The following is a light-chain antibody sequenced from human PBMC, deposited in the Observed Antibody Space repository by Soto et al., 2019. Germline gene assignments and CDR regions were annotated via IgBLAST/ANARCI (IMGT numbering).Light chain of an antibody. J-gene: IGLJ1*01. CDR3: GTWDSSLSAFYV. V-gene: IGLV1-51*01. CDR2: DNN. CDR1: SSNIGNNY. Sequence: SVLTQPPSVSAGPGQKVTISCFLMSSNIGNNYVSWYQQLPGTAAKLLIYDNNKRPSGIPDRFSGSKSGTSATLGITGLQTGDEADYYRGTWDSSLSAFYVFGTGAKGTGL.